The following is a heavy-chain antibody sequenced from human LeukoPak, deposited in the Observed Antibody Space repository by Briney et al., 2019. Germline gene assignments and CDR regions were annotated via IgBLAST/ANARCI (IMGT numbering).Heavy chain of an antibody. CDR3: ARGGDAYSYSY. V-gene: IGHV4-61*01. CDR1: GGSVSTGSYY. D-gene: IGHD5-24*01. J-gene: IGHJ4*02. Sequence: SETLSLTCTLSGGSVSTGSYYWSWIRQPPGKGLEWIGYIYYSGSTNYNPSLKSRVTISIDMSKNQSYLKLSSVIAADTAVYFCARGGDAYSYSYWGQGTLVTVSS. CDR2: IYYSGST.